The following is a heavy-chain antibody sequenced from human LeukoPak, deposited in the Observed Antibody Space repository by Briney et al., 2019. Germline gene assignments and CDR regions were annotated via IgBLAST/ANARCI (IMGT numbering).Heavy chain of an antibody. CDR3: ARTTGAITMVRGVIITRGNWFDP. CDR2: INPNSGGT. D-gene: IGHD3-10*01. Sequence: ASVKVSCKASGGTFSSYAISWVRQAPGQGLEWMGWINPNSGGTNYAQKFQGRVTMTRDTSISTAYMELSRLRSDDTAVYYCARTTGAITMVRGVIITRGNWFDPWGQGTLVTVSS. CDR1: GGTFSSYA. V-gene: IGHV1-2*02. J-gene: IGHJ5*02.